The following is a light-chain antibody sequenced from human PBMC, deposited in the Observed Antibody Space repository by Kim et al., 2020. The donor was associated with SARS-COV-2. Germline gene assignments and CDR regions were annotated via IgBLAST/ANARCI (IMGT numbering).Light chain of an antibody. CDR1: SSNIGAGYD. V-gene: IGLV1-40*01. CDR3: QSYDSSLSAPYV. CDR2: NNI. Sequence: QSVLTQPPSLSGAPGQRVTISCTGSSSNIGAGYDVHWYQQLPGIAPKLLIYNNINRPSGVPDRFSGSKSGTSASLAITGLQAEDEADYYCQSYDSSLSAPYVFGTGTKVTVL. J-gene: IGLJ1*01.